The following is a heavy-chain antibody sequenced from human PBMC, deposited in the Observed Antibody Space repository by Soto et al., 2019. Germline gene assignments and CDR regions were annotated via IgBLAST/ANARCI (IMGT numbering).Heavy chain of an antibody. CDR2: IDWDDVK. V-gene: IGHV2-70*01. D-gene: IGHD6-19*01. CDR3: ARIRNTRGSGWYYFDY. J-gene: IGHJ4*02. Sequence: GSGPTLVNPTQTLTLTCTFSGFSLSTSGMCVSWIRQPPGKALEWLALIDWDDVKYYSTSLKTRLTISKDTSKNQVVLTVTNMDPVDTATYYCARIRNTRGSGWYYFDYWGQGTLVTVSS. CDR1: GFSLSTSGMC.